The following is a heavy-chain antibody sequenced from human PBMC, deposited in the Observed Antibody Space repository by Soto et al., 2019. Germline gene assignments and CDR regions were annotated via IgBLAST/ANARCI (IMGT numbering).Heavy chain of an antibody. CDR3: ARDVIAGSATTTFDY. D-gene: IGHD3-16*02. Sequence: AASVKVSCKASGYTFTSYGISWVRQAPGQGLEWMGWISAYNGNTNYAQKLQGRVTMTTDTSTSTAYMELRSLRSDDTAVYYCARDVIAGSATTTFDYWGQGTLVTVSS. J-gene: IGHJ4*02. CDR1: GYTFTSYG. V-gene: IGHV1-18*01. CDR2: ISAYNGNT.